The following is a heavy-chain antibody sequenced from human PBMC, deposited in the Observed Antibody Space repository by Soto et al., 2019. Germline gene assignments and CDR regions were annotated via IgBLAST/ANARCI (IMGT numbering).Heavy chain of an antibody. CDR3: ITTPPGDTVNRD. V-gene: IGHV3-15*01. J-gene: IGHJ4*02. CDR2: IKSKSEGGTT. D-gene: IGHD4-17*01. Sequence: PGXSLRLSCEASGFTFSNAWMSWVRQAPGKGLEWVGRIKSKSEGGTTDYAAPVKGRFTVSRDDSKSTLYLQMNSLKTEDTAVYYGITTPPGDTVNRDWGPGTLVTVSS. CDR1: GFTFSNAW.